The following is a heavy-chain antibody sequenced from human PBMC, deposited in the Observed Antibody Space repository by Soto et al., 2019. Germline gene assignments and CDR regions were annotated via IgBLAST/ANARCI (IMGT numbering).Heavy chain of an antibody. Sequence: QVQLHQWGAGLLNPSETLSLTCAVSGGAFIDYSCSWIRQFPGRGLEWIGEITHSGSTNYNPSLKSRIAMLVVTSKRQFSLKMSSVTAADTAVYYCARDGTHLRYGMEVWGPGTTVTVAS. V-gene: IGHV4-34*01. CDR3: ARDGTHLRYGMEV. J-gene: IGHJ6*02. CDR1: GGAFIDYS. CDR2: ITHSGST. D-gene: IGHD3-16*01.